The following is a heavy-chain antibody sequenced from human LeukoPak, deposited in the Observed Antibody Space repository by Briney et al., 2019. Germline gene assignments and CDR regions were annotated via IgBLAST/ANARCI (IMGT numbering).Heavy chain of an antibody. Sequence: ASVKASCKVSGYTLTELSMHWVRQAPGKGLEWMGGFDPEDGETIYAQKSQGRVTMTEDTSTDTAYMELSSLRSEDTAVYYCATVPAGERIVDYWGQGTLVTVSS. J-gene: IGHJ4*02. CDR3: ATVPAGERIVDY. D-gene: IGHD2-8*02. V-gene: IGHV1-24*01. CDR2: FDPEDGET. CDR1: GYTLTELS.